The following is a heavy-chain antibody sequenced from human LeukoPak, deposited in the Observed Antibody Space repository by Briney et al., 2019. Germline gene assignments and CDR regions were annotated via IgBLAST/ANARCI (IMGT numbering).Heavy chain of an antibody. D-gene: IGHD3-22*01. V-gene: IGHV4-34*01. Sequence: SETLSLTCAVYGGSFSGYYWSWIRQPPGKGLEWIGEINHSGSTNYNPSLKSRVTISVDTSKNQFSLKLSSVTAADTAVYYCARGGDDSSGYTDYWGQGTLVTVSS. CDR3: ARGGDDSSGYTDY. J-gene: IGHJ4*02. CDR2: INHSGST. CDR1: GGSFSGYY.